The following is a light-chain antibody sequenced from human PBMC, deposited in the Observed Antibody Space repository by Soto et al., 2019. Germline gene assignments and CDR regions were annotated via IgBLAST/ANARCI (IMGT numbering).Light chain of an antibody. CDR2: DVS. CDR3: QQYHTYST. CDR1: QAISDW. J-gene: IGKJ1*01. Sequence: DIQMTQSPSTLSASVGDRVSITCRASQAISDWLAWYQQKPGQVPELLIFDVSTSESGVPSRFSGSRSGTEFTLTISSLQPDDFATYFCQQYHTYSTFGQGTKVDIK. V-gene: IGKV1-5*01.